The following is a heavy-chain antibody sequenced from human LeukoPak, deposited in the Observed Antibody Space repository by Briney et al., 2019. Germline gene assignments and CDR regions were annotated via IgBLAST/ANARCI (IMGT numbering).Heavy chain of an antibody. CDR2: INHSGST. Sequence: SETLSLTCAVYGGSFSGYYWSWIRQPPGKGLEWIGEINHSGSTNYNPSLKSRVTISVDTSKNQFSLKLSSVTAADTAVYYCARGSGYYYDSIGYYHGTFDYWGQGTLVTVSS. D-gene: IGHD3-22*01. CDR1: GGSFSGYY. CDR3: ARGSGYYYDSIGYYHGTFDY. V-gene: IGHV4-34*01. J-gene: IGHJ4*02.